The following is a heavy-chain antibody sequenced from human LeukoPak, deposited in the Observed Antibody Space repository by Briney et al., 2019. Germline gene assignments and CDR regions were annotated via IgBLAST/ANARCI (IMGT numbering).Heavy chain of an antibody. CDR2: FDPEDGET. J-gene: IGHJ3*02. CDR1: GYTFTSYG. V-gene: IGHV1-24*01. Sequence: ASVKVSCKASGYTFTSYGISWVRQAPGQGLEWMGGFDPEDGETIYAQKFQGRVTMTEDTSTDTAYMELSSLRSEDTAVYYCATADFVVVIAPHAFDIWGQGTMVTVSS. D-gene: IGHD2-21*01. CDR3: ATADFVVVIAPHAFDI.